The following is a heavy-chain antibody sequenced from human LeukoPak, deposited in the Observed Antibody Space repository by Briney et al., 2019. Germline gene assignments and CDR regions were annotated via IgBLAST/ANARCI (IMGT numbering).Heavy chain of an antibody. J-gene: IGHJ4*02. CDR2: FDPEDGGK. CDR3: AKGGRYSLLDY. Sequence: ASVKVSCKISGYIVTESPIYWVRQAPGKGLEWVATFDPEDGGKIYAQNFRDRVTMTEDTATNTAYMELSSLRSEDTAVYYCAKGGRYSLLDYWGQGTLVTVSS. CDR1: GYIVTESP. D-gene: IGHD5-18*01. V-gene: IGHV1-24*01.